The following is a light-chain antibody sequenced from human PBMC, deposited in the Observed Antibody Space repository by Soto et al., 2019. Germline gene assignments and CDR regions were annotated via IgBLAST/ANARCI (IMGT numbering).Light chain of an antibody. CDR1: QSVSSIY. CDR3: QQYGSSRWT. J-gene: IGKJ1*01. V-gene: IGKV3-20*01. CDR2: GAS. Sequence: EIVLTQSPGTLSFSPGARATLSCRASQSVSSIYLAWYQQKPGQAPRLLIYGASSRATGIPDRFSGSGSGTDFTLTISRLEPEDFAVYYCQQYGSSRWTFGQGTKVEI.